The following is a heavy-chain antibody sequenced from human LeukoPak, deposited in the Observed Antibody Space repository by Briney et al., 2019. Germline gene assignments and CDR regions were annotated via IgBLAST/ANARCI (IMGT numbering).Heavy chain of an antibody. D-gene: IGHD6-19*01. CDR3: ARASSKVAVAGTSWFDP. CDR2: IITILGIA. CDR1: GGTFSSYA. J-gene: IGHJ5*02. Sequence: ASVKVSFKSSGGTFSSYAFSWVRLAPGPGHEWMGRIITILGIANYAQKFQGRVTITADKSTSTAYMELSSLRSEDTAVYYCARASSKVAVAGTSWFDPWGQGTPVTVSS. V-gene: IGHV1-69*04.